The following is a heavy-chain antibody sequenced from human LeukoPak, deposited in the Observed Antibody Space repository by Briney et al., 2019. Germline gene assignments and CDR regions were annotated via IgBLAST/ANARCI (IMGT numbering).Heavy chain of an antibody. CDR1: GFTFSGYG. Sequence: GGTLRLSCAASGFTFSGYGMSWVRQAPGKGLKWVSAISGSGGSTYYADSVKGRITISRDNSKNTLYLQMNSLRAEDTAVYYCAKGVGYCRGGSCQQFNYWGQGTLVTVSS. CDR2: ISGSGGST. D-gene: IGHD2-15*01. V-gene: IGHV3-23*01. CDR3: AKGVGYCRGGSCQQFNY. J-gene: IGHJ4*02.